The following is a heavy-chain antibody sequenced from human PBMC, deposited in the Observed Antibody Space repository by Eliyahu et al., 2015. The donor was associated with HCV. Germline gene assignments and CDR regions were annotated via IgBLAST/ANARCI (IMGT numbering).Heavy chain of an antibody. V-gene: IGHV1-18*01. CDR2: ISANNXNT. J-gene: IGHJ6*02. CDR3: ARETRIIVSMTTDYYYYGMDV. Sequence: QVQLVQSGAEVKKPGASVKVSCKASGYTFTSYGISWVRQAPGQGLEGMGWISANNXNTNYAQKFQGRVTMTAEKSTNTAYMELRSLRSDDTAVFYCARETRIIVSMTTDYYYYGMDVWGQGTTVTVSS. D-gene: IGHD5/OR15-5a*01. CDR1: GYTFTSYG.